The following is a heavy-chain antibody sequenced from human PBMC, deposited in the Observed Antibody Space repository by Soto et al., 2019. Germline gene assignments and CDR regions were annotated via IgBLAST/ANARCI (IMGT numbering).Heavy chain of an antibody. Sequence: QVQLVQSGAEVKKPGASVKVSCKASGYTFTNYAFSWVRQAPGQGLEWMGWISAYNGNTNYPQKLQGRVTMTTDTSTSTAYMELRSLRSDDKAVYYCARDPAAAGPFDCWGQGTLVTVSS. CDR3: ARDPAAAGPFDC. CDR2: ISAYNGNT. V-gene: IGHV1-18*01. D-gene: IGHD6-13*01. J-gene: IGHJ4*02. CDR1: GYTFTNYA.